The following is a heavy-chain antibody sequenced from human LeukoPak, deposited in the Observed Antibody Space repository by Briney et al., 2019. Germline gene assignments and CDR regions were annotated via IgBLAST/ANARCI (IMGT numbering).Heavy chain of an antibody. J-gene: IGHJ3*02. CDR3: AREFLPTGLHTDSFDI. D-gene: IGHD1-1*01. V-gene: IGHV3-74*01. CDR2: IDGEGNST. Sequence: QSGGSLRLSCAASGFTFSGYWVHWVRQAPGKGLEWVSRIDGEGNSTSYADSVKGRFNISRDNAKNTLFLQMNGLRAEDTAVYFCAREFLPTGLHTDSFDIWGQGTLVSVSS. CDR1: GFTFSGYW.